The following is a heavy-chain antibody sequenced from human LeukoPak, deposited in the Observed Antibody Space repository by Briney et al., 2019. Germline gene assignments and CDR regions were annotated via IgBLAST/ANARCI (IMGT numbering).Heavy chain of an antibody. J-gene: IGHJ3*02. CDR3: ARDYSSSWFLAVKTDAFDI. CDR1: GYTFTSYG. Sequence: ASVKVSCKASGYTFTSYGISWVRQAPGQGLEWMGWISAYNGNTNYAQKLQGRVTMTTDTSTSTAYMELRSLRSDDTAVYYCARDYSSSWFLAVKTDAFDIWGQGTMVTVSS. V-gene: IGHV1-18*01. D-gene: IGHD6-13*01. CDR2: ISAYNGNT.